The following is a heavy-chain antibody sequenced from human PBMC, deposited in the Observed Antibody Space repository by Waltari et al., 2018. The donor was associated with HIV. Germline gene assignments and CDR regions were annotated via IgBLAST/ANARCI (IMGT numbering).Heavy chain of an antibody. V-gene: IGHV1-8*01. Sequence: QGQLVQSGAEVKQSGASVRIPCKASGYPFTNYDINWLRQAPGQGLGWMGWMNPSAGNAGYEHNFQGRVTMTTDIPINAAYMELSGLTSHDAAVYYCSTSRPGAMFVDAWSQGTLATVSS. CDR3: STSRPGAMFVDA. J-gene: IGHJ5*02. CDR2: MNPSAGNA. D-gene: IGHD2-15*01. CDR1: GYPFTNYD.